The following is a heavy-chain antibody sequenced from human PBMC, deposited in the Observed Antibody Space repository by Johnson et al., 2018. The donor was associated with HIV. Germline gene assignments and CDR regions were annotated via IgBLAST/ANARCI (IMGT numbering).Heavy chain of an antibody. CDR3: ARGAGYFDWLSADEGFAFDI. CDR2: IWYDGSNK. J-gene: IGHJ3*02. D-gene: IGHD3-9*01. Sequence: VQLVESGGGVVQPERSLRLSCAASGFTFSSSGMLWVRQAPGKGLEWVAVIWYDGSNKYYADSVKGRFTISRDNSKNTLYLQMNSLRGEDTAVYYCARGAGYFDWLSADEGFAFDIWGQGTMVTVSS. V-gene: IGHV3-33*01. CDR1: GFTFSSSG.